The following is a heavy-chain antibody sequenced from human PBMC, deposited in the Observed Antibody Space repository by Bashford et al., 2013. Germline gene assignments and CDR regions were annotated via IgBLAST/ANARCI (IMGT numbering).Heavy chain of an antibody. V-gene: IGHV3-73*01. D-gene: IGHD2-15*01. CDR2: ISGKPNSYAT. J-gene: IGHJ6*02. CDR3: AKECSGGSCYSGGSYYYYGMDV. Sequence: WVRQMPGKGLEWVGRISGKPNSYATAYGASVKGRFTISRDDSKNTAYLQMNSLRAEDTAVYYCAKECSGGSCYSGGSYYYYGMDVWGQGTTVTVSS.